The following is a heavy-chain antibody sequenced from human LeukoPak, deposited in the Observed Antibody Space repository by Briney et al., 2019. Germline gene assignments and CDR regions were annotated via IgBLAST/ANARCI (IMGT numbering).Heavy chain of an antibody. D-gene: IGHD3-9*01. V-gene: IGHV1-18*01. J-gene: IGHJ4*02. CDR1: GYTFTSYG. CDR3: ARDLRYFDWLLPVSKLRDY. CDR2: ISAYNGNT. Sequence: GASVKVSCKASGYTFTSYGISWVRQAPGQGLEWMGWISAYNGNTNYAQKLQGRVTMTTDTSTSTAYMELRSLRSDDTAVYYCARDLRYFDWLLPVSKLRDYWGQGTLVTVSS.